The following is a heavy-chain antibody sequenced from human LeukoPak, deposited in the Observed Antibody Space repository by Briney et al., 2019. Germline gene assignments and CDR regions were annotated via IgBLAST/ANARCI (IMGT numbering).Heavy chain of an antibody. CDR3: ARDQGCSSTDCYSLFFHY. D-gene: IGHD2-2*01. CDR2: IWYDGSKK. V-gene: IGHV3-33*01. Sequence: GGSLRLSCAASGFXFSTYGMHWVRQAPGKGLEWVSLIWYDGSKKYYADSVKGRFTISRDNSKNTLYLQMNSLRAEDTAIYYCARDQGCSSTDCYSLFFHYWGQGTLVTVSS. CDR1: GFXFSTYG. J-gene: IGHJ4*02.